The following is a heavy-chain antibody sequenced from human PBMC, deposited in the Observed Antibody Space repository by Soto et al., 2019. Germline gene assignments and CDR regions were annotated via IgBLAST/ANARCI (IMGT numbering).Heavy chain of an antibody. CDR3: AKDLGLAYCGGDCYSGTDY. J-gene: IGHJ4*02. CDR2: ISYDGSNN. CDR1: GFTFSSYG. V-gene: IGHV3-30*18. D-gene: IGHD2-21*02. Sequence: QVQLVESGGGVVQPGRSLRLSCAASGFTFSSYGMHWVRQAPGKGLEWVAVISYDGSNNYYADSVKGRFTISRDNSKNTLYLQMNSLRAEDTAVYYCAKDLGLAYCGGDCYSGTDYWGQGTLVTVSS.